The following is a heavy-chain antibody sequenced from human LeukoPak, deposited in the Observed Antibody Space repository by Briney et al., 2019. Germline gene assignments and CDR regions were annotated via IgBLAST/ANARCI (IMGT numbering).Heavy chain of an antibody. CDR3: ASSPYRSSPRYYFDY. J-gene: IGHJ4*02. Sequence: PSETLSLTCTVSGGSISSGDYYWSWIRQPPGKGLEWIGYIYYSGSTNYNLSLKSRVTISVDTSKNQFSLKLSSVTAADTAVYYCASSPYRSSPRYYFDYWGQGTLVTVSS. CDR2: IYYSGST. V-gene: IGHV4-61*08. D-gene: IGHD1-14*01. CDR1: GGSISSGDYY.